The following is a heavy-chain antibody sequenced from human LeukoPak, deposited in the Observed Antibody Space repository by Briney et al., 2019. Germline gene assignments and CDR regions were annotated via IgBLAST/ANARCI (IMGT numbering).Heavy chain of an antibody. V-gene: IGHV3-66*01. Sequence: GGSLRLSCAASGFTVSSNYMSWVRQAPGKGLEWVSDIYSGGSTYYADSVKGRFTISRDNSKNTLYLQMNSLRAEDTAVYYCARDKAGSWFDPWGQGTLVTVSS. CDR1: GFTVSSNY. CDR3: ARDKAGSWFDP. CDR2: IYSGGST. D-gene: IGHD1-26*01. J-gene: IGHJ5*02.